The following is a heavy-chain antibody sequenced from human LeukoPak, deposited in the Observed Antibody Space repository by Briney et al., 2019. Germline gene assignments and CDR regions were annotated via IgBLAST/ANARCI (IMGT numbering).Heavy chain of an antibody. CDR3: ARAYDFWSGMYYYGMDV. D-gene: IGHD3-3*01. V-gene: IGHV4-34*01. CDR2: INHSGST. CDR1: GGSFSGYY. Sequence: PSETLSLTCAVYGGSFSGYYWSWIRQPPGKGLEWIGEINHSGSTNYNPSLKSRVTISVDTSKNQFSLKLSSVTAADTAVYYCARAYDFWSGMYYYGMDVWGQGTTVTVSS. J-gene: IGHJ6*02.